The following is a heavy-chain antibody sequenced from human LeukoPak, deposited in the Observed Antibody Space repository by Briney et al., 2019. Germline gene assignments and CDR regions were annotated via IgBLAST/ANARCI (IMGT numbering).Heavy chain of an antibody. CDR3: ARVSYYDSSGYYPQFDY. D-gene: IGHD3-22*01. CDR2: INPNSGGT. CDR1: GYTFTGYY. Sequence: ASVKVSCKASGYTFTGYYMHWVRQAPGQGLEWMGWINPNSGGTNYAQKFQGRVIMTRDTSISTAYMELSRLRSDDTAVYYCARVSYYDSSGYYPQFDYWGQGTLVTVSS. J-gene: IGHJ4*02. V-gene: IGHV1-2*02.